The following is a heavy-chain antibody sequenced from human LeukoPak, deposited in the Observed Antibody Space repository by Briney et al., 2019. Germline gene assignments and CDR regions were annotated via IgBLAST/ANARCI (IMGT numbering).Heavy chain of an antibody. V-gene: IGHV3-9*03. CDR1: GFTYEDYA. D-gene: IGHD6-19*01. CDR3: AKDMGPTVAGTFMNAFDI. J-gene: IGHJ3*02. CDR2: NTRSSGSI. Sequence: GRSLSLSCAPSGFTYEDYAMHWLRHPPGKALVGVPGNTRSSGSIGYEDSVKGRFIISRDNAKNTLYLQMNSLRAEDMALYYCAKDMGPTVAGTFMNAFDIWGQGTMVTVSS.